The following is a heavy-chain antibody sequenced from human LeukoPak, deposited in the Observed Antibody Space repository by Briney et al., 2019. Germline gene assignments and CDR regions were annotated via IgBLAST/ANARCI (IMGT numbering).Heavy chain of an antibody. D-gene: IGHD3-9*01. CDR3: ARVRLANTPEFFQH. CDR1: GFTFNDYW. CDR2: IKQDGGEK. J-gene: IGHJ1*01. Sequence: GGSLRLSCAASGFTFNDYWMSWVREAPGKGLEWVASIKQDGGEKRYVDSVKGRFTISRDNTENSLYLQMNSLGAEDTALYYCARVRLANTPEFFQHWGQDTLVTVSS. V-gene: IGHV3-7*03.